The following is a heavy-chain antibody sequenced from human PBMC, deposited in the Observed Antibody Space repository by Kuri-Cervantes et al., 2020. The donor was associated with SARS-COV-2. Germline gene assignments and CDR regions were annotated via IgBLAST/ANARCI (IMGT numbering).Heavy chain of an antibody. V-gene: IGHV1-69*13. CDR2: IIPIFGTA. CDR3: ARDLWDPNYYVAMDV. CDR1: GGTFSSYA. D-gene: IGHD3-10*02. Sequence: SVKVSCKASGGTFSSYAISWVRQAPGQGLEWMGGIIPIFGTANYAQKFQGRVTITADESTSTAYMELSRLRSDDTAVYYCARDLWDPNYYVAMDVWGQGTTVTVSS. J-gene: IGHJ6*02.